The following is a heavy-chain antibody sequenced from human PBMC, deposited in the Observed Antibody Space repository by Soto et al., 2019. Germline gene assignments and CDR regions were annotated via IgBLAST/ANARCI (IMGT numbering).Heavy chain of an antibody. CDR1: GYTFTGYA. D-gene: IGHD2-2*01. CDR3: AKDRGRGPAAYDFDY. CDR2: INAGNGNT. Sequence: ASVKVPCKASGYTFTGYAMHWVRQAPGQRLEWMGWINAGNGNTKYSQKFQGRFTISRDNSKNTLYLQMDSLRTEDTAVYYCAKDRGRGPAAYDFDYWGQGTLVTVSS. V-gene: IGHV1-3*01. J-gene: IGHJ4*02.